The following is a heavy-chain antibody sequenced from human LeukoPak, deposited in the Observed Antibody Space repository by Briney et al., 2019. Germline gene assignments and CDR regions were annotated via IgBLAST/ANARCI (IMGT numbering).Heavy chain of an antibody. Sequence: GGSLRLSCETAGFTFSSNYMSWVRQAPGKGLEWVSVIYSGGSTYYADSVKGRFTISRDNSKNTLYLQMNSLRAEDTAVYYCARGPAMVAQGYYGMDVWGQGTTVTVSS. CDR2: IYSGGST. J-gene: IGHJ6*02. CDR3: ARGPAMVAQGYYGMDV. V-gene: IGHV3-53*01. CDR1: GFTFSSNY. D-gene: IGHD5-18*01.